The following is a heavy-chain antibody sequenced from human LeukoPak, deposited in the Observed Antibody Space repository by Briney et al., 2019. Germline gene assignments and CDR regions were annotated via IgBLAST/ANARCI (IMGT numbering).Heavy chain of an antibody. CDR3: AKDVYRYCSSTSCYTGAFDI. CDR1: GFTFDDYA. V-gene: IGHV3-9*01. D-gene: IGHD2-2*02. Sequence: GGSLRLSCAASGFTFDDYAMHWVRQAPGKGLEWVSGISWNSGSIGYADSVKGRFTISRDNAKNSLYLQMNSLRAEDTALHYCAKDVYRYCSSTSCYTGAFDIWGQGTMVTVSS. J-gene: IGHJ3*02. CDR2: ISWNSGSI.